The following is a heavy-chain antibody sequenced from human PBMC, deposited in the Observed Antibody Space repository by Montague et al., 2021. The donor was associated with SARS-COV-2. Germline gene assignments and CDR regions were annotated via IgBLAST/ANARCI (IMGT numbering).Heavy chain of an antibody. V-gene: IGHV4-59*01. D-gene: IGHD3-3*01. CDR2: TYYSGST. J-gene: IGHJ4*02. CDR1: GGSISSYY. CDR3: ARYYYDFWSGYYSHYYFDY. Sequence: SETLSLTCTVSGGSISSYYWSWIRQPPGKGLEWIGYTYYSGSTNCNPSLKSRVTISVDTSKNQFSLKLSSVTAADTAVYYCARYYYDFWSGYYSHYYFDYWGQGTLVTVSS.